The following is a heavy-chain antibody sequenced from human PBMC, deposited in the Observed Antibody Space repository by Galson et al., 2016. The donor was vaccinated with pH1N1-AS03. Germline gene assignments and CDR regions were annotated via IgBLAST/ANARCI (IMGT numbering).Heavy chain of an antibody. CDR2: LSGGGVST. Sequence: SLRLSCAASGFTFSSYAMSWVRQSPGKGLEWVSALSGGGVSTYYADSVKGRFTISRDNSKNTLYLQMNSLRAEDTAIYYCAKDEGDGYCCGGSCYKYLDYWGQGTLVTVSS. CDR1: GFTFSSYA. CDR3: AKDEGDGYCCGGSCYKYLDY. J-gene: IGHJ4*02. V-gene: IGHV3-23*01. D-gene: IGHD2-15*01.